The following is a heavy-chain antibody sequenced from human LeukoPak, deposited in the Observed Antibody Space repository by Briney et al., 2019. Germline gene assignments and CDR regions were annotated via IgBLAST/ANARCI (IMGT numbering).Heavy chain of an antibody. V-gene: IGHV4-34*01. D-gene: IGHD3-22*01. CDR2: INHSGST. CDR1: GGSFSGYY. CDR3: ARGDYYDSSGYYYIQKQAVPYYFDY. Sequence: SETLSLTCAVYGGSFSGYYWSWIRQPPGKGLEWIGEINHSGSTNYNPSLKSRVTISVDTSKNQFSLKLSSVTAADTAVYYCARGDYYDSSGYYYIQKQAVPYYFDYWGQGTLVTVSS. J-gene: IGHJ4*02.